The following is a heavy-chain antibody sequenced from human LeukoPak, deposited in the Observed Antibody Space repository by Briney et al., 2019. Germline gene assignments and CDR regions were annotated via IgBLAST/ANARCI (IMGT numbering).Heavy chain of an antibody. CDR1: EFTFSSYW. V-gene: IGHV3-7*01. CDR2: IKQDGGQI. D-gene: IGHD4-17*01. J-gene: IGHJ4*02. Sequence: QAGGPLRLSCAASEFTFSSYWMSWVRQAPGKGLEWVANIKQDGGQIYYLESVKGRFTVSRDNAKNSLYLQMNSLRAEDTAVYYCARLGARQMLEYWDQGTLVTVSS. CDR3: ARLGARQMLEY.